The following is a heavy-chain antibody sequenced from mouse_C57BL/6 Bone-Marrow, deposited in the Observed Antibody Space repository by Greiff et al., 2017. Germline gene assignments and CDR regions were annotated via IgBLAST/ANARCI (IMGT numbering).Heavy chain of an antibody. CDR3: ARGYYVEGAMDH. CDR1: GYTFTSYW. V-gene: IGHV1-64*01. Sequence: QVQLQQPGAELVKPGASVKVSCKASGYTFTSYWMHWVKQRPGPGLEWIGRIHPNSGSTNYNEKFKSKATLTVDKSSSTAYMQLSSLTSEDSAVYYCARGYYVEGAMDHWGQGTSVTGSS. CDR2: IHPNSGST. J-gene: IGHJ4*01. D-gene: IGHD2-3*01.